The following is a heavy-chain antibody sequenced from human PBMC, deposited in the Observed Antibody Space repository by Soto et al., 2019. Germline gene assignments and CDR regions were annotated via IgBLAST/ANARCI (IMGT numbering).Heavy chain of an antibody. CDR2: ISYDGSNK. J-gene: IGHJ4*02. V-gene: IGHV3-30*18. D-gene: IGHD2-2*01. CDR3: ANSGLYQPLLDY. CDR1: GFTFSSFG. Sequence: GGSLRLSCAASGFTFSSFGMHWVRQAPGKGLEWVAVISYDGSNKYYADSVKGRFTISRDNSKNTLYLQMNSLRAEDTAVYYCANSGLYQPLLDYWGQGTLVTVSS.